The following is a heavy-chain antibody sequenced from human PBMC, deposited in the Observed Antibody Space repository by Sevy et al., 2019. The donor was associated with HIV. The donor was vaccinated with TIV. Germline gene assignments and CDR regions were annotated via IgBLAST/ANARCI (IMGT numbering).Heavy chain of an antibody. CDR3: ARGDSYSSF. D-gene: IGHD3-16*02. CDR2: VDPSGTIT. Sequence: GGSLRLSCAASGFAFSAFYMTWIRQSPGKGLEWVSHVDPSGTITFYADSVKGRFTVSRDNAKNSLFLEMHSLRADDTALYYCARGDSYSSFWGQGTSVTVSS. V-gene: IGHV3-11*01. CDR1: GFAFSAFY. J-gene: IGHJ4*02.